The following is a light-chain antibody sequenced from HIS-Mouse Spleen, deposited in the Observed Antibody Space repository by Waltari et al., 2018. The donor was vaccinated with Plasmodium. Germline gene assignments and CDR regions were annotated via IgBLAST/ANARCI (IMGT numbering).Light chain of an antibody. Sequence: SYELTQPPSVSVSPGQTARNTCSGAALPKQSASWYQQKSGQAPGLVIYEDSKRPSGIPERFSGSSSGTMATLTISGAQVEDEADYYCYSTDSSGNHRVFGGGTKLTVL. CDR2: EDS. V-gene: IGLV3-10*01. CDR3: YSTDSSGNHRV. CDR1: ALPKQS. J-gene: IGLJ3*02.